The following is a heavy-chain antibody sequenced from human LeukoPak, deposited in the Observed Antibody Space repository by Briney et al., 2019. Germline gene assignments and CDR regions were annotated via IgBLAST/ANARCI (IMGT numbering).Heavy chain of an antibody. CDR1: VYTFTDYY. V-gene: IGHV1-69-2*01. J-gene: IGHJ4*02. Sequence: ASVKVSCKASVYTFTDYYMHWVQQAPGKGLEWMGRVDPEDGETIYAEKFQGRVTITADTSTDTAYMELSSLRSEDTAVYYCATDRWDNPPSPYYYGSGSYPKLDYWGQGTLVTVSS. CDR3: ATDRWDNPPSPYYYGSGSYPKLDY. CDR2: VDPEDGET. D-gene: IGHD3-10*01.